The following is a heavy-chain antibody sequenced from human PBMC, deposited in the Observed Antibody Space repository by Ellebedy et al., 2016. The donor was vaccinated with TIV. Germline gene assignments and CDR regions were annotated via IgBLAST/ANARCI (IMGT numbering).Heavy chain of an antibody. Sequence: PGGSLRLSCVASGFTFSSNAMSWVRQAPGKGLEWVSSLSGIGGSTYYADSVKGRFTIARDTSKNTLYLQMNSLRAEETAVYYCAKRVTMVREVITYYHYAMDVWGQGTTVTVSS. V-gene: IGHV3-23*01. CDR3: AKRVTMVREVITYYHYAMDV. D-gene: IGHD3-10*01. CDR2: LSGIGGST. CDR1: GFTFSSNA. J-gene: IGHJ6*02.